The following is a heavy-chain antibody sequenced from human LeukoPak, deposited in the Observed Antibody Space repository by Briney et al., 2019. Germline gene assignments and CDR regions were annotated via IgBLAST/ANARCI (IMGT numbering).Heavy chain of an antibody. CDR3: ARDQSTAGPTRADY. Sequence: GGSLRLACAASGSTFSRLWMHWVRQAPGKGLVWVSRINTDGSNTIYADSVKGRFTISRDNAKNTLYLQMNSLRAEDTAIYYCARDQSTAGPTRADYWGQGTLVTVSS. CDR1: GSTFSRLW. V-gene: IGHV3-74*01. J-gene: IGHJ4*02. CDR2: INTDGSNT. D-gene: IGHD1-26*01.